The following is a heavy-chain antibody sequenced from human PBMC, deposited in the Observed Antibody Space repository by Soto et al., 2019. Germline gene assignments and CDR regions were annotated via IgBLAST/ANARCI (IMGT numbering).Heavy chain of an antibody. V-gene: IGHV1-69*05. Sequence: SVKVSCKASGYTFTSYGISWVRQAPGQGLEWMGGIIPIFGTANYAQKFQGRVTITTDESTSTAYMELSSLRSEDTAVYYCARVDIVLVPAGPFPYYYYGMDVWGQGTTVTVSS. J-gene: IGHJ6*02. D-gene: IGHD2-2*01. CDR3: ARVDIVLVPAGPFPYYYYGMDV. CDR1: GYTFTSYG. CDR2: IIPIFGTA.